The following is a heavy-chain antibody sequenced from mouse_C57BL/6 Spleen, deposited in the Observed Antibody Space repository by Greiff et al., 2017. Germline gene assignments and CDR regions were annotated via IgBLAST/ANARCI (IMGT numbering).Heavy chain of an antibody. CDR3: ARTSYGNYGGDAMDY. D-gene: IGHD2-10*01. Sequence: VQLKESGPGLVKPSQSLSLTCSVTGYSITSGYYWNWIRQFPGNKLEWMGYISYDGSNNYNPSLKNRISITRDTSKNQFFLKLNSVTTEDTATYDCARTSYGNYGGDAMDYWGQGTSVTVSS. J-gene: IGHJ4*01. CDR1: GYSITSGYY. V-gene: IGHV3-6*01. CDR2: ISYDGSN.